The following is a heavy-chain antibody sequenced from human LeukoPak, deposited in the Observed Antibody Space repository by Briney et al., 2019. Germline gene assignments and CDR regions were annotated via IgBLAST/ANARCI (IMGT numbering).Heavy chain of an antibody. CDR2: ISGSGGST. CDR3: ARDMGSYYAFDY. D-gene: IGHD1-26*01. CDR1: GFTFSSYA. V-gene: IGHV3-23*01. J-gene: IGHJ4*02. Sequence: PPGGSLRLSCAASGFTFSSYAMSWVRQAPGKGLEWVSAISGSGGSTYYADSVKGRFTISRDNSKNTLYLQMNSLRAEDTAVYYCARDMGSYYAFDYWGQGTLVTVSS.